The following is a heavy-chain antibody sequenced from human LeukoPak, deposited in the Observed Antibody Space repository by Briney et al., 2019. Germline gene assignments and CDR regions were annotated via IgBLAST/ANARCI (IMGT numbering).Heavy chain of an antibody. CDR3: ARVGYCSGDSCYFRYFDL. V-gene: IGHV4-61*01. CDR2: IYYIGST. CDR1: GVSVSSGSYY. Sequence: SETLSLTCTVSGVSVSSGSYYWSWIRQPPGKGLEWIGYIYYIGSTYYNPSLKSRVTISVDTSKNQFSLKLSSVTAADTAVYYCARVGYCSGDSCYFRYFDLWGRGTLVTVSS. D-gene: IGHD2-15*01. J-gene: IGHJ2*01.